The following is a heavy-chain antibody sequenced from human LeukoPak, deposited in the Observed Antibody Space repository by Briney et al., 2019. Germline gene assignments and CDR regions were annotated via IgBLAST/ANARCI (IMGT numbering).Heavy chain of an antibody. Sequence: SGGSLRLSCAASGFTFSSYGMHWVRQAPGMGLEWVAIISYDGSNQYYADSVKGRFTISRDNSRNTLYLQMNSLRAEDTAVYYCARDQCSGANCQVALDYWGQGTLVTVSS. D-gene: IGHD2-15*01. CDR2: ISYDGSNQ. CDR3: ARDQCSGANCQVALDY. J-gene: IGHJ4*02. V-gene: IGHV3-30*03. CDR1: GFTFSSYG.